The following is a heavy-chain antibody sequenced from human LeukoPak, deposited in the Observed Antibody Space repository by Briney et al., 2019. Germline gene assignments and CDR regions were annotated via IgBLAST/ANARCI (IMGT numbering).Heavy chain of an antibody. D-gene: IGHD1-7*01. J-gene: IGHJ6*02. V-gene: IGHV3-66*01. CDR1: GLTVFTNY. CDR3: ARDWGNWNYDYWGQGSLVTVSSGWTFCHCDYYYYYGMDV. Sequence: GGSLRLSCTASGLTVFTNYMSWVRQAPGKGLEWVSLISSGGSTYYADSVRDRFTISRDNSKNTLYLQMNNLRAEDTAVYYCARDWGNWNYDYWGQGSLVTVSSGWTFCHCDYYYYYGMDVWGQGTTVTVSS. CDR2: ISSGGST.